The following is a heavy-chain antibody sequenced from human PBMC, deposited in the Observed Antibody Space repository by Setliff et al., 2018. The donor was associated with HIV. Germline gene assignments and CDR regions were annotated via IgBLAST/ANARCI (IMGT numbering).Heavy chain of an antibody. J-gene: IGHJ4*02. V-gene: IGHV4-59*01. CDR3: ASLTTDRFLEWLFVY. CDR2: IYYSGST. D-gene: IGHD3-3*01. CDR1: GGSISSYY. Sequence: PSETLSLTCTVSGGSISSYYWSWIRQPPGKGLEWIGYIYYSGSTNYNPSLKSRVTISVDTSKNQFSLKLSSVTAADTAVYYCASLTTDRFLEWLFVYWGQGTLVTVSS.